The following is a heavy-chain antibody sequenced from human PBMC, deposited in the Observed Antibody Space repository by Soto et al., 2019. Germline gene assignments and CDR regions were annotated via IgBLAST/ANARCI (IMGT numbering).Heavy chain of an antibody. J-gene: IGHJ4*02. CDR3: TKPRIQLWTFDS. V-gene: IGHV3-33*06. Sequence: QTGGSLRLSCAASGFSFSTYGMHWVRQAPGKGLEWVAVIWFDGSIQYYADSVKGRFTISRDNSKNTLSLQMNDLRAEDTAVYYCTKPRIQLWTFDSWGQGTPVTVSS. CDR2: IWFDGSIQ. D-gene: IGHD5-18*01. CDR1: GFSFSTYG.